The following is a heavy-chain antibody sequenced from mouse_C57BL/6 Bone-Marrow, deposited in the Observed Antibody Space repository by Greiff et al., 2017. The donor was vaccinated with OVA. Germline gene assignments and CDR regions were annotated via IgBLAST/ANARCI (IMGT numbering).Heavy chain of an antibody. Sequence: QVQLKQSGAELMKPGASVKLSCKATGYTFTGYWLEWVKQRPGHGLEWIGEILPGSGSTNYNEKFKGKATFTADTSSNTAYMQLSSLTTEDSAIYYCRGSSPYWYVDVWGTGTTVTVSS. CDR2: ILPGSGST. CDR1: GYTFTGYW. J-gene: IGHJ1*03. V-gene: IGHV1-9*01. D-gene: IGHD1-1*01. CDR3: RGSSPYWYVDV.